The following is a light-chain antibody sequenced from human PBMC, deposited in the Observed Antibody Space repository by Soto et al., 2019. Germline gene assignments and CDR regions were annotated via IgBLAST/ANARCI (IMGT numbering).Light chain of an antibody. J-gene: IGLJ1*01. Sequence: QSVLTQPASVSGSPGQSITISCTGTSSDVGGYNYVSWYQQHPGKAPKLMIYEVSNRPSGVSNRFSGSKSGNTASLTISGLQAEDEADYYCSSYTSSSTLGGVFGTGTKPPS. CDR1: SSDVGGYNY. CDR2: EVS. V-gene: IGLV2-14*01. CDR3: SSYTSSSTLGGV.